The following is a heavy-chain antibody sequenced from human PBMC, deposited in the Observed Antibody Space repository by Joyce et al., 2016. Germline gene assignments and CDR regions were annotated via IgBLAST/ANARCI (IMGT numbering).Heavy chain of an antibody. Sequence: EVQLLESGGGLVQPGESLRLSCVVSGFTFSNFAMSWVRQAPGKGLEWVSAISYSGDTTYYPDSVKGRFIISRDNSKNTLSLQMNNLRAEDTAIYHCVKNVDPGVRLPDWGQGTMVTVSS. J-gene: IGHJ3*01. CDR2: ISYSGDTT. D-gene: IGHD4-11*01. V-gene: IGHV3-23*01. CDR1: GFTFSNFA. CDR3: VKNVDPGVRLPD.